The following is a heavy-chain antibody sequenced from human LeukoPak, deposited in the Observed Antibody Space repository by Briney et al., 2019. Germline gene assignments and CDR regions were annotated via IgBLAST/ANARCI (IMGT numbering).Heavy chain of an antibody. CDR2: IYYSGST. J-gene: IGHJ4*02. Sequence: PSETLSLTCAVYGGSFSGYYWAWIRQPPGKGLEWIGSIYYSGSTYYNPSLKSRVTISLDTSKNQFSLKLSSVTAADTAVYYCARVSRDYSSSYYFDYWGQGTLVTVSS. CDR3: ARVSRDYSSSYYFDY. V-gene: IGHV4-34*01. D-gene: IGHD6-6*01. CDR1: GGSFSGYY.